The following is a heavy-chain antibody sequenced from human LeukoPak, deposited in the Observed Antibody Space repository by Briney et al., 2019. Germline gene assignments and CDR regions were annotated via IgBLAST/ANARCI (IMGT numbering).Heavy chain of an antibody. D-gene: IGHD6-13*01. Sequence: GGSLRLSCAASGFTFSSYGMHWVRQAPGKGLEWVAVISYDGSNKYYADSVKGRFTISRGNSKNTLYLQMNSLRAEDTAVYYCAAGYSSSWYDYWGQGTLVTVSS. CDR3: AAGYSSSWYDY. V-gene: IGHV3-30*03. CDR2: ISYDGSNK. CDR1: GFTFSSYG. J-gene: IGHJ4*02.